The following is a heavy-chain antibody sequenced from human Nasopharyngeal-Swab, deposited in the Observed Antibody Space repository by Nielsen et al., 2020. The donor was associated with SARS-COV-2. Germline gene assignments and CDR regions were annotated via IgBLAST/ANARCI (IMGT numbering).Heavy chain of an antibody. J-gene: IGHJ3*02. Sequence: GESLKISCAASGFTFSDYYMSWIRQAPGKGLEWVSYISTSGSTISFADSVKGRFTISRDNAKNSLYLQMNSLRAEDTAVYCCARPRGGWAFDIWGQGTMVTVSS. D-gene: IGHD3-16*01. CDR2: ISTSGSTI. V-gene: IGHV3-11*01. CDR1: GFTFSDYY. CDR3: ARPRGGWAFDI.